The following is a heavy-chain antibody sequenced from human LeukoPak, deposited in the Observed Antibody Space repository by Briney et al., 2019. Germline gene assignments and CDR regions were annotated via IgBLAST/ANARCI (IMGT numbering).Heavy chain of an antibody. V-gene: IGHV1-8*01. J-gene: IGHJ4*02. CDR1: VYTFTSYD. CDR3: ARGRRSYCSGGSCYSISY. Sequence: GASVKVSRKASVYTFTSYDINWVRQATGQGLEWMGWMNPNSGNTGYAQKFQGRVTMTRNTSISTAYMELSSLRSEDTAVYYCARGRRSYCSGGSCYSISYWGQGTLVTVSS. D-gene: IGHD2-15*01. CDR2: MNPNSGNT.